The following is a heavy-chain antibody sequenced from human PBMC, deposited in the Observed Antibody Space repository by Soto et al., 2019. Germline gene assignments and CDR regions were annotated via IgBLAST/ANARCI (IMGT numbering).Heavy chain of an antibody. D-gene: IGHD5-18*01. CDR3: ARDQTGYSYGSCDP. Sequence: QVQLVQSGAEAKKPGSSVKVSCKASGGTFSSYTISWVRQAPGQGLEWMGRIIPILGIANYAQKFQGRVTITADKSTSTAYMELSSLRSEDTAVYYCARDQTGYSYGSCDPWGQGTLVTVSS. V-gene: IGHV1-69*08. CDR1: GGTFSSYT. J-gene: IGHJ5*02. CDR2: IIPILGIA.